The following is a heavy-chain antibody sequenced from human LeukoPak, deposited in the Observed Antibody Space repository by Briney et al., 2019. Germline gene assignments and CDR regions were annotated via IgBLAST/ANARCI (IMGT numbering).Heavy chain of an antibody. CDR2: ISSSSSTI. CDR3: ARVHIAAAGIGYYYYMDV. V-gene: IGHV3-48*01. CDR1: GFTFSSYS. D-gene: IGHD6-13*01. J-gene: IGHJ6*03. Sequence: PGGSLRLSCAASGFTFSSYSMNWVRQAPGKGLEWVSYISSSSSTIYYADSVKGRFTISRDNAKNSLYLQMNSLRAEDTAVYYCARVHIAAAGIGYYYYMDVWGKGTTVTVSS.